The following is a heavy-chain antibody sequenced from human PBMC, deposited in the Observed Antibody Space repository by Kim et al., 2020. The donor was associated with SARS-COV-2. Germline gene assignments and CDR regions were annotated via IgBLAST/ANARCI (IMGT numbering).Heavy chain of an antibody. Sequence: YYADSVKGRFTISRDNSKNTLYLQMNSLRAEDTAVYYCAKEMGRGGGMDVWGQGTTVTVSS. J-gene: IGHJ6*02. D-gene: IGHD3-16*01. CDR3: AKEMGRGGGMDV. V-gene: IGHV3-30*02.